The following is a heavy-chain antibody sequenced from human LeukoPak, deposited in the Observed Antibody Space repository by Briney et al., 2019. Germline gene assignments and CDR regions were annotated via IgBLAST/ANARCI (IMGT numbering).Heavy chain of an antibody. Sequence: SETLSLTCTVSGGSISSNNYYWGWIRQPPRKGLEWVGSIYYSGSTYYNPSLKSRVTISVDTSKNQFSLKLSSVTAADTAVYYCASRYLEWLLDYWGQGTLVTVSS. V-gene: IGHV4-39*01. D-gene: IGHD3-3*01. CDR2: IYYSGST. CDR1: GGSISSNNYY. CDR3: ASRYLEWLLDY. J-gene: IGHJ4*02.